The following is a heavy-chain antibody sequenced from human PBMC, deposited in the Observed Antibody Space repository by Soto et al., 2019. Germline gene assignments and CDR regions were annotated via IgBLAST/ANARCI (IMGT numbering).Heavy chain of an antibody. CDR2: VYYTGRT. D-gene: IGHD2-21*02. J-gene: IGHJ6*02. CDR3: AREDDGGDRDYYGLDV. CDR1: GGSISDGLYY. Sequence: PSETLSLTCTVSGGSISDGLYYWGWIRQPPGKELEWIGSVYYTGRTIYNPSLKSRVTISADTSQNQFSLRLTSVTAADTAVYFCAREDDGGDRDYYGLDVWGQGTTVTVSS. V-gene: IGHV4-39*02.